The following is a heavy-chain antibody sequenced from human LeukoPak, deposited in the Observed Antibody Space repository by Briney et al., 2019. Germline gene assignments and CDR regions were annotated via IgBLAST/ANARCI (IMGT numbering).Heavy chain of an antibody. D-gene: IGHD5-12*01. V-gene: IGHV3-9*01. J-gene: IGHJ3*02. Sequence: GGSLRLSCAASGFTFDDYAMHWVRQAPGKGLEWVSGITWNSGPIGYAGSVKGRFTITRDNAKSSLYLQMNSLRPEDTALYFCVKDREYSGYDSSGAFDSCGQGTMVTVSS. CDR2: ITWNSGPI. CDR1: GFTFDDYA. CDR3: VKDREYSGYDSSGAFDS.